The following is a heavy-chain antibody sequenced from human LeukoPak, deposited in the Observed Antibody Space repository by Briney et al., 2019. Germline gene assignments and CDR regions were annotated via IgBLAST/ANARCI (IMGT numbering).Heavy chain of an antibody. J-gene: IGHJ4*02. CDR3: ASDPNYYDTSGPPGD. CDR1: GGPFSGYY. V-gene: IGHV4-34*01. CDR2: INHSEST. Sequence: PSETLSLTCAVYGGPFSGYYWSWIRQPPGKGLEWIGEINHSESTNYNPSLKSRVTISVDTSKNQFSLKLSSVTAADTAMYYCASDPNYYDTSGPPGDWGQGTLVTVSS. D-gene: IGHD3-22*01.